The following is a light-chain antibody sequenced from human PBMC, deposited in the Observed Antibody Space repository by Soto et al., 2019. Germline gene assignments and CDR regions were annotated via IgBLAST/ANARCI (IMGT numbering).Light chain of an antibody. Sequence: EIVLTQSPATLSVSPGERATLSCRASQSVSSYLAWYQQKPGQAPRLLIYGAYSRATGIPDRFSGSGSGTDFTLTISRLEPEDFAVYYCQQYGSSPWTFGQGTKVDIK. CDR2: GAY. CDR1: QSVSSY. CDR3: QQYGSSPWT. V-gene: IGKV3-20*01. J-gene: IGKJ1*01.